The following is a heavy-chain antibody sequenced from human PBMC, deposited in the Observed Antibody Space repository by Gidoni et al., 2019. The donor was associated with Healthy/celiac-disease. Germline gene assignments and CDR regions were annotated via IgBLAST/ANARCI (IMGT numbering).Heavy chain of an antibody. CDR3: ARGGEGDYDILTGYYYYYYGMDV. J-gene: IGHJ6*02. CDR1: GCTFSDYY. D-gene: IGHD3-9*01. Sequence: QVQLVESGGGLVKPGGSLRISCAASGCTFSDYYMSWNRQAPGKGLEWVSYISSSSSSTNYADSVKGRFTISRDNAKNSLYLQMNSLRAEDTAVYYCARGGEGDYDILTGYYYYYYGMDVWGQGTTVTVSS. CDR2: ISSSSSST. V-gene: IGHV3-11*05.